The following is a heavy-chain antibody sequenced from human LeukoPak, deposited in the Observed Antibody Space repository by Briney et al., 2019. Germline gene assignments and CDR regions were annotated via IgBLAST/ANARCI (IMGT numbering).Heavy chain of an antibody. CDR2: IYYSGST. CDR3: ARSLSSGWSLSWFDP. J-gene: IGHJ5*02. V-gene: IGHV4-59*08. CDR1: GDSISSYY. D-gene: IGHD6-19*01. Sequence: KSSETLSLTCTVSGDSISSYYWSWIRQPPGKGLEWIGYIYYSGSTNYNPSLKSRVTISVDTSKNQFSLKLSSVTAADTAVYYCARSLSSGWSLSWFDPWGQGTLVTVSS.